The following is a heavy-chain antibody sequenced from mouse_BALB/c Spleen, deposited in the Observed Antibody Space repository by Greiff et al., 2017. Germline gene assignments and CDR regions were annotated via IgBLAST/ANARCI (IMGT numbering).Heavy chain of an antibody. Sequence: EVQRVESGPGLVKPSQSLSLTCTVTGYSITSDYAWNWIRQFPGNKLEWMGYISYSGSTSYNPSLKSRISITRDTSKNQFFLQLNSVTTEDTATYYCARSGDYYYGSSLFAYWGQGTLVTVSA. CDR1: GYSITSDYA. CDR3: ARSGDYYYGSSLFAY. J-gene: IGHJ3*01. CDR2: ISYSGST. D-gene: IGHD1-1*01. V-gene: IGHV3-2*02.